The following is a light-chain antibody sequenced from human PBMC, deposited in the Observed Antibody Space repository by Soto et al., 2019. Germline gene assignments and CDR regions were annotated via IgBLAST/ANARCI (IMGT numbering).Light chain of an antibody. V-gene: IGKV3-15*01. CDR1: QGVTTN. CDR2: DVS. J-gene: IGKJ5*01. CDR3: QQYNNWPFS. Sequence: EIIMTQSPVTLSVSPGERATLSCRAAQGVTTNFACYQQKSGQSPRLLIYDVSNRATGVPARFSGSGSETDFTLTISGLRSEDSAVYFCQQYNNWPFSFGQGTRLEIK.